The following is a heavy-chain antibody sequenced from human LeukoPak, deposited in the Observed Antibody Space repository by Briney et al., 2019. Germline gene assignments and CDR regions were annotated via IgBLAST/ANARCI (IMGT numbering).Heavy chain of an antibody. CDR2: ISSSSSYI. J-gene: IGHJ3*02. CDR3: ARGVYYDILTGYYNVWLLDAFDI. V-gene: IGHV3-21*01. D-gene: IGHD3-9*01. Sequence: DPGGSLRLSCAASGFTFSSYSMNWVRQAPGKGLEWVSSISSSSSYIYYADSVKGRFTISRDNAKNSLYLQMNSLRAEDTAVYYYARGVYYDILTGYYNVWLLDAFDIWGQGTMVTVSS. CDR1: GFTFSSYS.